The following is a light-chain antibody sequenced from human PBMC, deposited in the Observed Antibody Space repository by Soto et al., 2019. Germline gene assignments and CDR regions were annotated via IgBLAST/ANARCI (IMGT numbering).Light chain of an antibody. Sequence: VLTQPPSASGTPGQRVTISCSGSSSNIGSNYVYWYQQLPGTAPKLLIYRNNQRPSGVPDRFSGSKSGTSASLAISGLRSEDEADYYCAAWDDSLSALFGGGTKLTVL. CDR3: AAWDDSLSAL. CDR1: SSNIGSNY. CDR2: RNN. J-gene: IGLJ2*01. V-gene: IGLV1-47*01.